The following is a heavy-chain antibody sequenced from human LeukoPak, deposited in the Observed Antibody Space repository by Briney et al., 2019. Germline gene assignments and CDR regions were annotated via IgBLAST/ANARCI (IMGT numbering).Heavy chain of an antibody. CDR1: GFTFSSYS. CDR2: ISSSSSTI. Sequence: GGSLRLSCAASGFTFSSYSMNWVRQAPGKGLEWVSYISSSSSTIYYADSVKGRFTISRDNAKNSLYLRMNSLRAEDTAVYYCARCYGSGRPWGYYFDYWGQGTLVTVSS. D-gene: IGHD3-10*01. J-gene: IGHJ4*02. CDR3: ARCYGSGRPWGYYFDY. V-gene: IGHV3-48*04.